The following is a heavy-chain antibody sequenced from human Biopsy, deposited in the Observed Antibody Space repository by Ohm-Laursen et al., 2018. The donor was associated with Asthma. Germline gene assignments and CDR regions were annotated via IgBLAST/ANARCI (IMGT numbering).Heavy chain of an antibody. Sequence: SLRLSCAASGFTFGDYWMSWVRQVPGKGLERVANIKHDGSGKNHVDSLKGRFTISRDNAKNSVFLHMDSLRPEDTAFYYCAKVRSDWVITESFDYWGQGVLVTVSS. V-gene: IGHV3-7*03. CDR1: GFTFGDYW. J-gene: IGHJ4*02. CDR3: AKVRSDWVITESFDY. D-gene: IGHD3-22*01. CDR2: IKHDGSGK.